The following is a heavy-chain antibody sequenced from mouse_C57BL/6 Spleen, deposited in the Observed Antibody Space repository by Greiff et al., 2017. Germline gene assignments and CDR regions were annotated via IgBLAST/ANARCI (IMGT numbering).Heavy chain of an antibody. CDR1: GYAFSSSW. CDR2: SYPGDGDT. Sequence: QVQLQESGPELVKPGASVKISCKASGYAFSSSWMNWVKQRPGKGLEWIGRSYPGDGDTNYNGKCKGKATLTAGNASSTAYMQLRSLAAEDSAVYFCASRIYFDYWGQGTTLTVSS. V-gene: IGHV1-82*01. CDR3: ASRIYFDY. J-gene: IGHJ2*01.